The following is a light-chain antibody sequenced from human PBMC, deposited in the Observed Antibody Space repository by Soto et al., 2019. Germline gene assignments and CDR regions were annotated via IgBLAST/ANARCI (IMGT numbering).Light chain of an antibody. V-gene: IGLV2-14*01. CDR3: SSYTSSSAVV. CDR1: TSDVGGYNY. CDR2: DVS. Sequence: QSALTQPASVSGSPGQSITISCTGTTSDVGGYNYVSWYQQHPGKAPKLMIYDVSNRPSGVSNRFSGSKSGNTASLTISGLEAEDGAEYYCSSYTSSSAVVVGGGTKVTVL. J-gene: IGLJ2*01.